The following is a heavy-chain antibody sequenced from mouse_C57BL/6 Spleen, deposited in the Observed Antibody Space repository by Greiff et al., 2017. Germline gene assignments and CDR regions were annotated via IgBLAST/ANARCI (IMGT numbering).Heavy chain of an antibody. CDR3: TTEYYGSYYAMDY. CDR1: GFNIKDYY. V-gene: IGHV14-1*01. Sequence: EVQLQQSGAELVRPGASVKLSCTASGFNIKDYYMHWVKQRPEQGLEWIGRIDPEDGDTEYAPKFQGKATMTADTSSNTAYLQLSSLTSEDTAVYYCTTEYYGSYYAMDYWGQGTSVTVSS. J-gene: IGHJ4*01. CDR2: IDPEDGDT. D-gene: IGHD1-1*01.